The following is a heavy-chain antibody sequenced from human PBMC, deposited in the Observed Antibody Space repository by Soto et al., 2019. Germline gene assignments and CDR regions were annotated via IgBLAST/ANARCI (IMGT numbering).Heavy chain of an antibody. CDR2: ISYDGSNK. CDR1: GFTFSSYA. Sequence: SLRLSCAASGFTFSSYAMHWVRQAPGKGLEWVAVISYDGSNKYYADSVKGRFTISRDNSKNTLYLQMNSLRAEDTAVYYCAREVAAREGLDYWGQGTLVTVSS. CDR3: AREVAAREGLDY. V-gene: IGHV3-30-3*01. J-gene: IGHJ4*02. D-gene: IGHD6-6*01.